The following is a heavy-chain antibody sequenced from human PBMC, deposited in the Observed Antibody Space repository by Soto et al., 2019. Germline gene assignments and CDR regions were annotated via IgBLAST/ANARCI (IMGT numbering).Heavy chain of an antibody. J-gene: IGHJ4*02. CDR3: AKYYDSSGFYFGYFDY. CDR2: LIGSGAGT. Sequence: PGGSLRLSCAASGFTFSTYAMSWVRQAPGKGLEWVSALIGSGAGTYYADSVKGRFTISRDNSKNTLYLQMNSLRAEDTAVYYCAKYYDSSGFYFGYFDYWGPGTLVTVS. D-gene: IGHD3-22*01. CDR1: GFTFSTYA. V-gene: IGHV3-23*01.